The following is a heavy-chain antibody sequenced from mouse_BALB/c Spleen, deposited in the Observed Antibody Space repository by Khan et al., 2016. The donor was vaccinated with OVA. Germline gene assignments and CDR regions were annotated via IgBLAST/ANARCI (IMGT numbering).Heavy chain of an antibody. D-gene: IGHD2-14*01. CDR2: VNPKTGGS. J-gene: IGHJ3*01. CDR3: ARGYDFIAY. Sequence: EVQLQQSGPDLVKPGASVKISCKASGYSFTLYYMTWVKQSHGKSLEWIGRVNPKTGGSDYKQEFKGKAILTVDKSSNTAYMELHSLTSEDSAVYYCARGYDFIAYWGQGTLVTVSA. V-gene: IGHV1-34*02. CDR1: GYSFTLYY.